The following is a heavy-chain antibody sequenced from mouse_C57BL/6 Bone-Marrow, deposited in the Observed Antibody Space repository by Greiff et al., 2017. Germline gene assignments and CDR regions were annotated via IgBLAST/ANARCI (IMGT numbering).Heavy chain of an antibody. J-gene: IGHJ1*03. D-gene: IGHD2-3*01. CDR3: ARDGYHWYFDV. CDR1: GYAFRSYW. CDR2: IYPGDGDT. V-gene: IGHV1-80*01. Sequence: QVQLQQSGAELVKPGASVKISCKASGYAFRSYWMNWVKQRPGKGLEWIGQIYPGDGDTNYNGKFKGKATLTADKSSSTAYMQLSSLTSEDSAVYFCARDGYHWYFDVWGTGTTVTVSS.